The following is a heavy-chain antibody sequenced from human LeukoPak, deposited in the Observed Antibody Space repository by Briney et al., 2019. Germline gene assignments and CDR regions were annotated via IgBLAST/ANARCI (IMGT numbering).Heavy chain of an antibody. D-gene: IGHD7-27*01. CDR1: GGSISSYY. V-gene: IGHV4-59*01. J-gene: IGHJ4*02. Sequence: PSETLSLTCTVSGGSISSYYWSWIRQPPGKGLEWIGYIYYSGSTNYNPSLKSRVTISVDTSKNQFSLKLSSVTAADTAVYYCARDTNWGWDYWGQGTLVTVSS. CDR3: ARDTNWGWDY. CDR2: IYYSGST.